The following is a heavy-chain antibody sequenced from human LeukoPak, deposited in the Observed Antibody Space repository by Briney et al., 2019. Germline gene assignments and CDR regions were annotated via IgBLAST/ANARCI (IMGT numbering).Heavy chain of an antibody. V-gene: IGHV4-39*01. CDR1: GGSISSSSYY. D-gene: IGHD1-26*01. CDR3: ARHPKWELQSKGAFDI. Sequence: SETLSLTCTVSGGSISSSSYYRGWIRQPPGKGLEWIGSIYYSGSTYYNPSLKSRVTISVDTSKNQFSLKLSSVTAADTAVYYCARHPKWELQSKGAFDIWGQGTMVTVSS. J-gene: IGHJ3*02. CDR2: IYYSGST.